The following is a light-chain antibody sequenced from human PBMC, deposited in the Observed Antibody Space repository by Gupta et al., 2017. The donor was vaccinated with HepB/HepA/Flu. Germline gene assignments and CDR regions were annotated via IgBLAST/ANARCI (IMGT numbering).Light chain of an antibody. CDR1: QGISNY. CDR2: DAS. V-gene: IGKV1-33*01. Sequence: DIQMTQSPSSLSASVGDRVTITCQASQGISNYLNWYQQKPGKAPKLLIYDASNLETGVPSRFSGSGSGTDFTVTISSLQPEDIATYYCQQYDNPLFGPGTKVDIK. CDR3: QQYDNPL. J-gene: IGKJ3*01.